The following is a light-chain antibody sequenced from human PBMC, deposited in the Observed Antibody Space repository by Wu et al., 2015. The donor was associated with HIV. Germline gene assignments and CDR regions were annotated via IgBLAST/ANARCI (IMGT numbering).Light chain of an antibody. V-gene: IGKV3-20*01. CDR2: GVS. J-gene: IGKJ2*01. CDR1: QRVSSGY. CDR3: QQYGSSPPMYT. Sequence: IVLTQSPGTLSLSVGERATLSCRASQRVSSGYLAWYQQKPGQAPRLLIYGVSSRVTGIPDRFSGSGSGTDFTLTITRLEPEDFAVYYCQQYGSSPPMYTFGQGTKLEIK.